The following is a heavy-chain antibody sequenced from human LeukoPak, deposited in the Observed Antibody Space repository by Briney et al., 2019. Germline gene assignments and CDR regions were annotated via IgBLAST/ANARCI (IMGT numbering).Heavy chain of an antibody. CDR1: GFTFDDYA. J-gene: IGHJ4*02. D-gene: IGHD3-10*01. Sequence: PGGSLRLSCAASGFTFDDYAMHWVRHAPGKGLEWVSGIRWIRGAIHYADSVKRRLTIYRDNDKNSLYLQMNSVRAEDTALYYCAKDGLWFGELLIAYYFDYWGQGTLVTVSS. CDR3: AKDGLWFGELLIAYYFDY. V-gene: IGHV3-9*01. CDR2: IRWIRGAI.